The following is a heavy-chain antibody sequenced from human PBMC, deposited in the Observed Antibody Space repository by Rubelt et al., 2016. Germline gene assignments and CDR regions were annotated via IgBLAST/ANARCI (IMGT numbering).Heavy chain of an antibody. D-gene: IGHD5-18*01. CDR2: INADSRHI. Sequence: EVQLVESGGGLVKPGGSLRLSCAASGFTFSSTTMNWVRQGPGKGLEWVSSINADSRHIYYAEPVKGRCTIATENAKNSLYQEMNSLSAGETAVYYCATDRAGYSYGHSSFDYWGQGTQVTVSS. CDR3: ATDRAGYSYGHSSFDY. J-gene: IGHJ4*02. V-gene: IGHV3-21*01. CDR1: GFTFSSTT.